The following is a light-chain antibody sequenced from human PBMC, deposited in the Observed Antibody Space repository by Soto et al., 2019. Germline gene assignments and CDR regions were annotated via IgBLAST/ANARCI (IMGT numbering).Light chain of an antibody. J-gene: IGKJ4*01. CDR3: QQYNSSLPT. Sequence: IVLTQSPGTLSLSPGERAIISCRASQSVSISYLAWYQQIPGQAPKLLIYGASTRDTGVPDRFSGSGSGTDFTLTITRLEPEDFAVYYCQQYNSSLPTFGGGTKVEIK. CDR1: QSVSISY. V-gene: IGKV3-20*01. CDR2: GAS.